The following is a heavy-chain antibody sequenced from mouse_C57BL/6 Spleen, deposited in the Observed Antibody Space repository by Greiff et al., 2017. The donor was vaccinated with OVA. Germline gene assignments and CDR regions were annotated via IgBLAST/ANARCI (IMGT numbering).Heavy chain of an antibody. CDR1: GYSITSGYY. J-gene: IGHJ3*01. Sequence: EVKLMESGPGLVKPSQSLSLTCSVTGYSITSGYYWNWIRQFPGNKLEWMGYISYDGSNNYNPSLKNRISITRDTSKNQFFLKLNSVTTEDTATYYCARGPYDHWFAYWGQGTLVTVSA. CDR2: ISYDGSN. V-gene: IGHV3-6*01. D-gene: IGHD2-14*01. CDR3: ARGPYDHWFAY.